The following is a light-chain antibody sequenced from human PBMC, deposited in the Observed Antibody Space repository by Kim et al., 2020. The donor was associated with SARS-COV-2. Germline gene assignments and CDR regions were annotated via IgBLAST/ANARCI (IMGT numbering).Light chain of an antibody. CDR2: GAS. V-gene: IGKV3-20*01. CDR3: QQYGSPPWT. CDR1: QSVRSSY. J-gene: IGKJ1*01. Sequence: SPGDRATLSCRASQSVRSSYLAWYRQKPGKAPRLLIYGASSRATGVPDRFSGSGSETDFTLTISRLEPEDFAVYYCQQYGSPPWTFGQGTKVDIK.